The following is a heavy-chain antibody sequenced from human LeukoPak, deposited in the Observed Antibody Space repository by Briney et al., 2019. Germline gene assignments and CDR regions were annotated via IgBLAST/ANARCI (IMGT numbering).Heavy chain of an antibody. D-gene: IGHD6-13*01. CDR2: IYYTGST. J-gene: IGHJ4*02. Sequence: SETLSLTCTVSGGSISSYYWNWIRQPPGKGLEWIGYIYYTGSTSYNPSLKSRVTISVDTSKNQFSLKLSSVTAADTAVYYCARGGGYSSSWSYWGQGTLVTVSS. CDR3: ARGGGYSSSWSY. V-gene: IGHV4-59*01. CDR1: GGSISSYY.